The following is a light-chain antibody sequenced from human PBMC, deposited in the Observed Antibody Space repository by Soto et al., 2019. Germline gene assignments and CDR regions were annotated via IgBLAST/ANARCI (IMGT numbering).Light chain of an antibody. CDR1: SSYVCGYNY. Sequence: QYVQTQPASLSGSPGQSITISCSGTSSYVCGYNYFSWYQQHPGKAPKLMIYEVSNRPSGVSNRFSGSKSGNTASLTISGLQAEDEGDYYCSSYISSSTPYVFGTGTKVTVL. V-gene: IGLV2-14*01. CDR3: SSYISSSTPYV. CDR2: EVS. J-gene: IGLJ1*01.